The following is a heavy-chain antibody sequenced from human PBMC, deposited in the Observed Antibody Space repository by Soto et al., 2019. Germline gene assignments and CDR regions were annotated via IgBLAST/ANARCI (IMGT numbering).Heavy chain of an antibody. CDR3: ARTLYYGDYCYYFDH. Sequence: QVQLVQSGAEVKKPGSSVKVSCKASGGTFSSYAISWVRQAPGQGLEWMGGIIPIFGTANYAQKFQGRVTIKADDSTNTDYMELSSLRTEDKAVEYCARTLYYGDYCYYFDHWGQGTLVTVSS. D-gene: IGHD4-17*01. V-gene: IGHV1-69*01. J-gene: IGHJ4*02. CDR1: GGTFSSYA. CDR2: IIPIFGTA.